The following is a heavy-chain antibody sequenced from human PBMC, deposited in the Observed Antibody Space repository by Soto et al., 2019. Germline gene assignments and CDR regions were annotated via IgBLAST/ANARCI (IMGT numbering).Heavy chain of an antibody. D-gene: IGHD3-10*01. CDR2: ISFLGSDK. J-gene: IGHJ6*02. Sequence: QVQVVESGGRVVQPGRSLRLSCAASGFDFRNFGFHWVRQAPGKGLEWVAFISFLGSDKYYADSVKGRFTISRDNSKDTLYLQMNSLRVEDTALYYCVRGTRASYGMDVWGQGTTVAVSS. V-gene: IGHV3-30*03. CDR1: GFDFRNFG. CDR3: VRGTRASYGMDV.